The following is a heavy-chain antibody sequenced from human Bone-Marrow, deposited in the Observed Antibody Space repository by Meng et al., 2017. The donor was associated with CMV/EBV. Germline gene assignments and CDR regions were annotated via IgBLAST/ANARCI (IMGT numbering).Heavy chain of an antibody. CDR1: GGSISSSSYY. CDR3: ASYEVVPAAMGFDY. CDR2: IYYRART. J-gene: IGHJ4*02. Sequence: SGGSISSSSYYCACFRHPPGKGLEWIGSIYYRARTYYTPSLMRRVPISVDTSKNQFSLKLSSVTAADTAVYYCASYEVVPAAMGFDYWGQGTLVTVSS. V-gene: IGHV4-39*01. D-gene: IGHD2-2*01.